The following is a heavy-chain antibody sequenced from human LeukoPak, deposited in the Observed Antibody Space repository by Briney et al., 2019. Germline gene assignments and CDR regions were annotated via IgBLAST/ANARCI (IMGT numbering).Heavy chain of an antibody. D-gene: IGHD2-15*01. Sequence: GGSLRLSCAASGFTFSSYSMNWVRQAPGKGLEWVSSISSSSSYIYYADSVKGRFTISRDNAKNSLYLQMNSLRAEDTAVYYCARARGYCSGGSCLSYVPYYFDYWGQGTLVTVSS. V-gene: IGHV3-21*01. J-gene: IGHJ4*02. CDR3: ARARGYCSGGSCLSYVPYYFDY. CDR1: GFTFSSYS. CDR2: ISSSSSYI.